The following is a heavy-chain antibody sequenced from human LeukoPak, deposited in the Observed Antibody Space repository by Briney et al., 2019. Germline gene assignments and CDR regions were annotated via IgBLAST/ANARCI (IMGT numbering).Heavy chain of an antibody. CDR3: ARVLSRLNWFDP. CDR1: GGTFSSYA. V-gene: IGHV1-69*01. Sequence: SVKVSCKASGGTFSSYAISWVRQAPGQGLEWMGGIIPIFGTANYAQKFQGRVTITADESTSTAYMEPSSLRSEDTAVYYCARVLSRLNWFDPWGQGTLVTVSS. CDR2: IIPIFGTA. J-gene: IGHJ5*02.